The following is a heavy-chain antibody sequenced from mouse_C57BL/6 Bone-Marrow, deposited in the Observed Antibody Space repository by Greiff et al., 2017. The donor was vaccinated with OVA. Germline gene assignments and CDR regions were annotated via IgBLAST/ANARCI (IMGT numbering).Heavy chain of an antibody. Sequence: QVQLQQSGAEVVRPGASVKLSCKASGYTFTDHYINWVKQRPGQGLEWIARIYPGSGNTYYNEKFKGKATLTAEKSSNTAYMQLSSLTSEDSAVYRCARDDGYFFEYWGQGTTLTVSS. J-gene: IGHJ2*01. CDR3: ARDDGYFFEY. V-gene: IGHV1-76*01. CDR2: IYPGSGNT. D-gene: IGHD2-3*01. CDR1: GYTFTDHY.